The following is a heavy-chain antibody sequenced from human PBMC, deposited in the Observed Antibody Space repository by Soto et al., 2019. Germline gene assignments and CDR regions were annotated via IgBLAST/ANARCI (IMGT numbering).Heavy chain of an antibody. Sequence: QIALKESGPTLVKPKQNLTLTCTFSGFSLTTGGVGVGWIRQPPGKALEWLALIYWDDDKRYSPSLTRRLTITKDTSNNQVVLTMTNVDPTDTGTYYCAHRESDREAYWGQGILVTVSS. CDR1: GFSLTTGGVG. V-gene: IGHV2-5*02. CDR3: AHRESDREAY. D-gene: IGHD3-10*01. J-gene: IGHJ4*02. CDR2: IYWDDDK.